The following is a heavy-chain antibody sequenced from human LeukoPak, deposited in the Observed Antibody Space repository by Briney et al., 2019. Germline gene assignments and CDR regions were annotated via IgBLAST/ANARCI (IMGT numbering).Heavy chain of an antibody. J-gene: IGHJ4*02. D-gene: IGHD3-10*01. V-gene: IGHV1-2*02. CDR2: INPNSGGT. Sequence: ASVKVSCKASGYTFTGYYIHWVRQAPGQGLEWIGWINPNSGGTNYARKFQGRVTMTRDTSITTAYMELSRLRSDDTAVYYCARDLMVRGIISPFFDYWGQGSLVTVSS. CDR3: ARDLMVRGIISPFFDY. CDR1: GYTFTGYY.